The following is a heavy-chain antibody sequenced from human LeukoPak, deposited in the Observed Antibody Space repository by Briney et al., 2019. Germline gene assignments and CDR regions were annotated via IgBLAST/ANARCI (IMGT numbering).Heavy chain of an antibody. CDR3: AREKKSMIVVVVAATEWFDP. V-gene: IGHV1-2*02. CDR1: GYTFTGYY. Sequence: ASVKVSCKASGYTFTGYYMHWVRQAPGQGLEWMGWINPNSGGTNYAQKFQGRVTMTRDTSISTAYMELSRLRSDDTAVYYCAREKKSMIVVVVAATEWFDPWGQGTLVTVCS. D-gene: IGHD2-15*01. J-gene: IGHJ5*02. CDR2: INPNSGGT.